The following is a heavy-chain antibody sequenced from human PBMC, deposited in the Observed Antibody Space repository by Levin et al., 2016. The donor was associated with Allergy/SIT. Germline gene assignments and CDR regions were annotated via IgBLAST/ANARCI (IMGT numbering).Heavy chain of an antibody. V-gene: IGHV4-34*01. J-gene: IGHJ4*02. CDR2: INHSGST. CDR3: ASLDYDSSGYIGY. Sequence: SETLSLTCAVYGGSFSGYYWSWIRQPPGKGLEWIGEINHSGSTNYNPSLKSRVTISVDTSKNQFSLKLSSVTAADTAVYYCASLDYDSSGYIGYWGQGTLVTVSS. CDR1: GGSFSGYY. D-gene: IGHD3-22*01.